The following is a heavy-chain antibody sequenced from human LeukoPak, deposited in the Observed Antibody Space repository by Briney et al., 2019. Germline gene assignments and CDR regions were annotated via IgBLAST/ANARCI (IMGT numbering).Heavy chain of an antibody. Sequence: PSETLSLTCSVSGGSISSYYWSWIRQTPGKGLEWIGYIYYTGSTNYNPSLKSRVTISVDMSKNQFSLRLSSVTAADTAVYYCASLGYNYGYALDYWGQGTLVTVSS. V-gene: IGHV4-59*08. J-gene: IGHJ4*02. CDR2: IYYTGST. CDR1: GGSISSYY. CDR3: ASLGYNYGYALDY. D-gene: IGHD5-18*01.